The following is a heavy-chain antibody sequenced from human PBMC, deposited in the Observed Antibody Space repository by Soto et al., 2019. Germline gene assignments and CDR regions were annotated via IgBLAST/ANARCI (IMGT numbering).Heavy chain of an antibody. CDR3: ARTPIVVVPAAGANYYMDV. Sequence: GSGPTLVNPTETLTLTCTVSGFSLSNARMGVSWIRQPPGKALEWLAHIFSNDEKSYSTSLKSRLTISKDTSKSQVVLTMTNMDPVDTATYYCARTPIVVVPAAGANYYMDVWGKGTTVTVSS. CDR2: IFSNDEK. V-gene: IGHV2-26*01. J-gene: IGHJ6*03. D-gene: IGHD2-2*01. CDR1: GFSLSNARMG.